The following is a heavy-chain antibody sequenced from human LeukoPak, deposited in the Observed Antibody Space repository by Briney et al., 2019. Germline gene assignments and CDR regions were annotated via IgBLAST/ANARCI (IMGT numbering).Heavy chain of an antibody. J-gene: IGHJ4*02. CDR2: INHSGST. V-gene: IGHV4-34*01. CDR1: GGSFSGYY. D-gene: IGHD2-2*01. Sequence: KTSETLSLTCAVYGGSFSGYYWSWIRQPPGKGLEWIGEINHSGSTNYNPSLKSRVTISVDTSKNRFSLKLSSVTAADTAVYYCARAGFGGYQLPYFDYWGQGTLVTVSS. CDR3: ARAGFGGYQLPYFDY.